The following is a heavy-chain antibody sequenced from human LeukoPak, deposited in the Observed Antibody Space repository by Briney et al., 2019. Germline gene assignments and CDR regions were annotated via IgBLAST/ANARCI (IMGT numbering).Heavy chain of an antibody. V-gene: IGHV1-18*01. Sequence: ASVKVSCKASGYTFTSYGISWVRQDPGQGLEWMGWISAYNGNTNYAQKLQGRVTMTTDTSTSTAYMELRSLRSDDTAVYYCARDYGYSSLTGDYFDYWGQGTLVAVSS. J-gene: IGHJ4*02. CDR2: ISAYNGNT. CDR1: GYTFTSYG. CDR3: ARDYGYSSLTGDYFDY. D-gene: IGHD6-19*01.